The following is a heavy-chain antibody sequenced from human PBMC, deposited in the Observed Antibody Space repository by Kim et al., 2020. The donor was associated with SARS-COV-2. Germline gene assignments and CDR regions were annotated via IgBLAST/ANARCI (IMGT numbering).Heavy chain of an antibody. CDR2: INIGQGNT. D-gene: IGHD1-1*01. J-gene: IGHJ4*01. CDR1: GYTFTSYT. CDR3: ARDGTTRNGGYYFDY. Sequence: ASVKVSCKASGYTFTSYTMHWVRQAPGQGLEWMGWINIGQGNTKSLQKFQGRVTITRDTSASTAFMELSSLTSEDKAIYYCARDGTTRNGGYYFDYWGQGALVTVSS. V-gene: IGHV1-3*04.